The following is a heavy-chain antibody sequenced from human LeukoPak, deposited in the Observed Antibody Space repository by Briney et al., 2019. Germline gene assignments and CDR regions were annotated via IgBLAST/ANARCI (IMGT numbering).Heavy chain of an antibody. V-gene: IGHV3-21*01. CDR1: GFTFSSYS. J-gene: IGHJ5*02. D-gene: IGHD4-17*01. CDR3: ARGLYGRVAANWFDP. CDR2: ISSSSSYI. Sequence: GGSLRLSCAASGFTFSSYSMNWVRQAPGKGLDWVSSISSSSSYIYYADSVKGRFTISRDNAKNSLYLQMNSLRAEDTAVYYCARGLYGRVAANWFDPWGQGTLATVSS.